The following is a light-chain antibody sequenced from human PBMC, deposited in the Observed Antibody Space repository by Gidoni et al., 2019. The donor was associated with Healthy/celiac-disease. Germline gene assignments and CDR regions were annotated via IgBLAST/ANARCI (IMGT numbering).Light chain of an antibody. CDR3: QVWDSSSDHVV. CDR1: NIGSKS. V-gene: IGLV3-21*02. Sequence: SYVLTQPPSVSVAPGQTARITCGGNNIGSKSVHWYQQKPGQAPVLVVYDDSDRPSGIPARFSGSNSGNTATLTISMVESGDEADYYCQVWDSSSDHVVFGGGTKLTVL. J-gene: IGLJ2*01. CDR2: DDS.